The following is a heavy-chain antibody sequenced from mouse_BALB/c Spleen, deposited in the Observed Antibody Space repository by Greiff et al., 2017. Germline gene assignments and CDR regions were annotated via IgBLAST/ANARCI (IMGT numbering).Heavy chain of an antibody. Sequence: VQLQESGAELARPGASVKMSCKASGYTFTSYTMHWVKQRPGQGLEWIGYINPSSGYTNYNQKFKDKATLTADKSSSTAYMQLSSLTSEDSAVYYCAGPYDYDGPFDYWGQGTTRTVSS. J-gene: IGHJ2*01. CDR3: AGPYDYDGPFDY. V-gene: IGHV1-4*01. D-gene: IGHD2-4*01. CDR2: INPSSGYT. CDR1: GYTFTSYT.